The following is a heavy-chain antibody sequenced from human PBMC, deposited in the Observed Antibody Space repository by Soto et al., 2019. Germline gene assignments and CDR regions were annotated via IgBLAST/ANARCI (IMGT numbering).Heavy chain of an antibody. V-gene: IGHV1-18*01. Sequence: QVQLVQSGGEVKKPGASVKVSCKTSGYTFTNYGISWVRQAPGQGLEWMGWISANNGNTNYVQKLQGRVTVTTDTSTSTAYMELRSLRSDDTAVYYCARGVYTDMVPYFLDYWGQGTVVTVSS. CDR3: ARGVYTDMVPYFLDY. CDR2: ISANNGNT. CDR1: GYTFTNYG. J-gene: IGHJ4*02. D-gene: IGHD5-18*01.